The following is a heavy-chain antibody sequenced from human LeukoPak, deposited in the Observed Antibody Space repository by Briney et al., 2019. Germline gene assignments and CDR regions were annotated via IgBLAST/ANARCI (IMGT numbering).Heavy chain of an antibody. Sequence: GASVKVSCKASGGTFSSYAISWVRQAPGQGLEWMGWISANNGNTNYAQKLQGRVTMTRDTSTSTVYMELSSLRSEDTAVYYCAREYDYYDSSGYYPGFDPWGQGTLVTVSS. CDR2: ISANNGNT. J-gene: IGHJ5*02. V-gene: IGHV1-18*01. CDR1: GGTFSSYA. D-gene: IGHD3-22*01. CDR3: AREYDYYDSSGYYPGFDP.